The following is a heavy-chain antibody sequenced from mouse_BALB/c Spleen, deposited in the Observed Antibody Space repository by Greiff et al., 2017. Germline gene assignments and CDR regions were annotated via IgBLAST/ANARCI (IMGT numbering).Heavy chain of an antibody. CDR2: IHYSGST. CDR1: GYSIASGYS. CDR3: ARIGNYFDAMDY. J-gene: IGHJ4*01. Sequence: EVKLMESGPDLVKPSQSLSLTCTVTGYSIASGYSWHWIRQFPGNKLEWMGYIHYSGSTNYNPSLKSRISITRDTSKNQFFLQLNSVTTEDTATYYCARIGNYFDAMDYWGQGTSVTVSS. D-gene: IGHD2-1*01. V-gene: IGHV3-1*02.